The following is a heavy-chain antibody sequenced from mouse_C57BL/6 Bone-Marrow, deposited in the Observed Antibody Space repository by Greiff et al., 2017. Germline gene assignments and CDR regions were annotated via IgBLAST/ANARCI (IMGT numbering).Heavy chain of an antibody. J-gene: IGHJ3*01. CDR1: GFNIKDDY. Sequence: VQLQQSGAELVRPGASVKLSCTASGFNIKDDYMHWVKQRPEQGLEWIGWIDPENGDTEYASKFQGKATITADTSSNTAYLQLSSLTSEDTAVYYGTTDGYDEAYWGQGTLVTVSA. D-gene: IGHD2-2*01. V-gene: IGHV14-4*01. CDR2: IDPENGDT. CDR3: TTDGYDEAY.